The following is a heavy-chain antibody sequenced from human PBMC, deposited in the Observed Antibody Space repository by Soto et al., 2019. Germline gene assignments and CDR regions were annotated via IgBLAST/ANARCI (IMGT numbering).Heavy chain of an antibody. CDR3: VRSSGYDYRDYYYYYMDV. J-gene: IGHJ6*03. D-gene: IGHD5-12*01. V-gene: IGHV3-48*01. CDR2: IGSSSTT. Sequence: GGSLRLSCAASGFTFSSYAMNWVRQAPGRGLEWVSYIGSSSTTLHADSVKGRFIISRDNAKNSLYLQMNSLRAEDTALYYCVRSSGYDYRDYYYYYMDVWGKGTTVTVSS. CDR1: GFTFSSYA.